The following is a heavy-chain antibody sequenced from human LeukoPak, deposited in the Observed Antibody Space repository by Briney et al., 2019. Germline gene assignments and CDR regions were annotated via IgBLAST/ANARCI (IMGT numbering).Heavy chain of an antibody. CDR3: AREVGLEGIAVAAYVGEYFDY. Sequence: GGSLRLSCAASGFTFSSYAMHWVRQAPGKGLEWVAVISYDGSNKYYADSVKGRFTISRDNSKNTLYLQMNSLRAEDTAVYYCAREVGLEGIAVAAYVGEYFDYWGQGTLVTVSS. D-gene: IGHD6-19*01. CDR1: GFTFSSYA. CDR2: ISYDGSNK. J-gene: IGHJ4*02. V-gene: IGHV3-30-3*01.